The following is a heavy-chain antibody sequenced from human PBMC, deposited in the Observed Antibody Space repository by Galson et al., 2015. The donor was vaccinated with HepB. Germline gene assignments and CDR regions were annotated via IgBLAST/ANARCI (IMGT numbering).Heavy chain of an antibody. J-gene: IGHJ6*02. CDR3: ARAVYSYGYHYYYGMDV. CDR2: INPSGGST. D-gene: IGHD5-18*01. V-gene: IGHV1-46*03. CDR1: GYTFTSYY. Sequence: SVKVSCKASGYTFTSYYMHWVRQAPGQGLEWMGIINPSGGSTSYAQKFQGRVTMTRDTSTSTVYMELSSLRSEDTAVYYCARAVYSYGYHYYYGMDVWGQGTTVTVSS.